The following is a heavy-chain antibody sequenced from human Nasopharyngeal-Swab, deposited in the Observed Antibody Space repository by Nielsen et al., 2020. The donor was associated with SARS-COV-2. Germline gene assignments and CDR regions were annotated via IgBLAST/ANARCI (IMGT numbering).Heavy chain of an antibody. V-gene: IGHV4-59*01. CDR1: GGSISSYY. CDR2: IYYSGST. J-gene: IGHJ4*02. Sequence: GSLRLSCTVSGGSISSYYWSWIRQPPGKGLEWIGYIYYSGSTNYNPSLKSRVTISVDTSKNQFSLKLSSVTAADTAVYYCARVFPRDIVLMVYAPSHFDYWGQGTLVT. D-gene: IGHD2-8*01. CDR3: ARVFPRDIVLMVYAPSHFDY.